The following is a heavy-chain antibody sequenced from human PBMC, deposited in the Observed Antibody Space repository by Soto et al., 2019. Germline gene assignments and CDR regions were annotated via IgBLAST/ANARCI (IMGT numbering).Heavy chain of an antibody. CDR1: GFTFPTYG. J-gene: IGHJ5*02. D-gene: IGHD2-2*01. Sequence: QVRLVESGGGVVQPGASLRLSCAASGFTFPTYGMHWVRQTPGKGLEWVAVIRYDGTTENYADSVKGRFTVSRGNSKDPLYPQMNTLIAEDTAVYYCARDGALEFCRRPNCFFFALWGQGTLVTVSP. V-gene: IGHV3-33*01. CDR3: ARDGALEFCRRPNCFFFAL. CDR2: IRYDGTTE.